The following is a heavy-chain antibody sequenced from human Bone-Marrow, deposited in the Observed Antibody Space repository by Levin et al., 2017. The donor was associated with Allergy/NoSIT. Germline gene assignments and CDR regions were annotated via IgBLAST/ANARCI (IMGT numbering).Heavy chain of an antibody. J-gene: IGHJ4*02. CDR3: ATSPTSGY. V-gene: IGHV3-53*01. Sequence: GESLKISCAASGFTVRNNYMSWVRQAPGKGLEGVSIIYSGGDTYYTDSVKGRFTISRDSSKNTLYLQMNSLSADDTAVYYCATSPTSGYWGQGTLVTVSS. CDR1: GFTVRNNY. CDR2: IYSGGDT.